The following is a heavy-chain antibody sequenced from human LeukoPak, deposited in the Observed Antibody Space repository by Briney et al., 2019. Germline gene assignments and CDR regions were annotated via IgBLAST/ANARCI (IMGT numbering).Heavy chain of an antibody. V-gene: IGHV1-8*01. CDR3: ARHLTTSYYYYGMDV. CDR2: MNPNSGNT. CDR1: GYTFTSYD. D-gene: IGHD4/OR15-4a*01. J-gene: IGHJ6*02. Sequence: ASVKVSCKASGYTFTSYDINWVRQATGQGLEWMGWMNPNSGNTGYAQKFQGRVTVTRNTSISTAYMELSSLRSEDTAVYYCARHLTTSYYYYGMDVWGQGTTVTVSS.